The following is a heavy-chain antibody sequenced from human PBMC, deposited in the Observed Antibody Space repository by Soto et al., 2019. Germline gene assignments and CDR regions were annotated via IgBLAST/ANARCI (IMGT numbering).Heavy chain of an antibody. CDR2: IYYSGST. J-gene: IGHJ2*01. D-gene: IGHD4-17*01. V-gene: IGHV4-30-4*08. Sequence: PSETLSLTCTVSGGSISSYYWSWIRQPPGKGLEWIGYIYYSGSTYYNPSLKSRVTISVDTSKNQFSLKLSSVTAADTAVYYCARVAVTTYPTWCYFDLWGRGTLVTVSS. CDR3: ARVAVTTYPTWCYFDL. CDR1: GGSISSYY.